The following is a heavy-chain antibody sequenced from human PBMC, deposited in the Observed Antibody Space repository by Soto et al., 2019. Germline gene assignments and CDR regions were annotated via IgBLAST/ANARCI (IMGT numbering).Heavy chain of an antibody. J-gene: IGHJ6*02. CDR1: GYSFTSYW. Sequence: GESLKISCKGSGYSFTSYWISWVRQMPGKGLEWMGRIDPSDSYTNYSPSFQGHITISADKSISTAYLQWSSLKASDTAMYYCARHEGYSSGWYARGFRRGYYYGMDVWGQGTTVTVSS. D-gene: IGHD6-19*01. V-gene: IGHV5-10-1*01. CDR2: IDPSDSYT. CDR3: ARHEGYSSGWYARGFRRGYYYGMDV.